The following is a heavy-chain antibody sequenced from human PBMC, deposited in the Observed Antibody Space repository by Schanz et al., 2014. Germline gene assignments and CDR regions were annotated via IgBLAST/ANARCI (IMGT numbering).Heavy chain of an antibody. J-gene: IGHJ4*02. Sequence: QVLQVQSGSELKKPGTSVKVSCKASGYTFTSYGINWVRQAPGQGLEWMGWISAYNGNTNYAQKLQGRVTMTRNTSMSTAYIELHILTSEDTAVYYCARGRTFDYWGQGTLVTVSS. CDR1: GYTFTSYG. V-gene: IGHV1-18*01. CDR3: ARGRTFDY. CDR2: ISAYNGNT.